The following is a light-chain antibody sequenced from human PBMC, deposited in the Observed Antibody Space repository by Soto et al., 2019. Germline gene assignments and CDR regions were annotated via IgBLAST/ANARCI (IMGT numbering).Light chain of an antibody. Sequence: EIVLTQSPATLSLSPGERATLSCRASQSVSSSLGWYQQKPGQAPRLLIYDASNRATGIPARFSGSGSGTDLTITISSLEPEDFEVFYCQQRSNWPLTFGGGTKVDIK. CDR3: QQRSNWPLT. CDR1: QSVSSS. V-gene: IGKV3-11*01. J-gene: IGKJ4*01. CDR2: DAS.